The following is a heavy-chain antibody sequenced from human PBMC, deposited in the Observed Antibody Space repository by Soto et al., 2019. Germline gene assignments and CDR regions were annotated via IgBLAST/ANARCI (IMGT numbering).Heavy chain of an antibody. J-gene: IGHJ5*02. D-gene: IGHD6-13*01. Sequence: SETLSLTCTVSGGSISSYYWSWIRQPPGKGLEWIGYIYYSGSTNYNPSLKSRVTISVDTSKNQFSLKLSSVTAADTAVYYCARVIFPGSSWRLGFDPWGQGTLVTVSS. CDR3: ARVIFPGSSWRLGFDP. CDR2: IYYSGST. V-gene: IGHV4-59*01. CDR1: GGSISSYY.